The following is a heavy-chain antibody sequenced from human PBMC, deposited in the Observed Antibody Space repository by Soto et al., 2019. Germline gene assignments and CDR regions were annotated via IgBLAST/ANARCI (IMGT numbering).Heavy chain of an antibody. J-gene: IGHJ4*01. CDR2: IYYSGST. D-gene: IGHD3-10*01. Sequence: SETLSLSCTVSGGSISSGGFSWSWIRQRPGKGLEWIGYIYYSGSTYYNPSLKSRVTISADTSKEQFSLILSSVTAADTAVYYCARGARSANSGLFFWGHGTLVTVSS. CDR1: GGSISSGGFS. V-gene: IGHV4-31*03. CDR3: ARGARSANSGLFF.